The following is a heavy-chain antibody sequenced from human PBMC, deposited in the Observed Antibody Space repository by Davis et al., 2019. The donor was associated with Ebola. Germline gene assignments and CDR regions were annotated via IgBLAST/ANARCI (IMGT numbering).Heavy chain of an antibody. CDR2: IYHNGMT. CDR1: GDSISISNW. D-gene: IGHD4-17*01. V-gene: IGHV4/OR15-8*01. J-gene: IGHJ4*02. Sequence: PSETLSLTCDVSGDSISISNWWSWVRQSPGKGLEWIGEIYHNGMTNYNPSLKSRVTIPVDKSKNQFFLKLTSVTAADTAVYYCARASVMTAVTTFDSWGQGTLVTVSS. CDR3: ARASVMTAVTTFDS.